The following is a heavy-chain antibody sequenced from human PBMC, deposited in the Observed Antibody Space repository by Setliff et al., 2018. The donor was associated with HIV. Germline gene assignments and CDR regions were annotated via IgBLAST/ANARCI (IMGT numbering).Heavy chain of an antibody. CDR3: ARTYYDFWRGSYSYKWFDP. CDR2: IYYSGFT. D-gene: IGHD3-3*01. V-gene: IGHV4-59*11. Sequence: PSETLSLTCTVSGGSISSHYWSWIRQPPGKGLEWIGYIYYSGFTNYNPSLKSRVTISIDTSKNQFSLKLSSVTAADTAFYYCARTYYDFWRGSYSYKWFDPWGQGTLVTVSS. CDR1: GGSISSHY. J-gene: IGHJ5*02.